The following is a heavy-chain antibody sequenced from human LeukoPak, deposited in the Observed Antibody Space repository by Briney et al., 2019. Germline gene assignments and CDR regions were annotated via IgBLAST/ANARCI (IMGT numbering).Heavy chain of an antibody. Sequence: PGGSLRLSCAASGFTFSDYYMSWLRLTPGQGLEWLSSISSHDSSTYYADSVKGRFTISRDNAKSSLFLVMSSLRAEDTAVFYCARRVGGYNWNYDGFDPWGQGTLVTVSS. CDR1: GFTFSDYY. D-gene: IGHD1-7*01. V-gene: IGHV3-11*01. J-gene: IGHJ5*02. CDR2: ISSHDSST. CDR3: ARRVGGYNWNYDGFDP.